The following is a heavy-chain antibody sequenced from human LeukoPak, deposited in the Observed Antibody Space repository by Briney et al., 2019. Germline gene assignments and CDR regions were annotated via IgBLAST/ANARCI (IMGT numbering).Heavy chain of an antibody. D-gene: IGHD3-22*01. J-gene: IGHJ5*02. CDR3: ARCLYNYYDSSGYYEDWFDP. Sequence: ASVKVSCKASGYPFTSYGISWVRQAPGQGLEWMGWISAYNGNTNYAQKLQGRVTMTTDTSTSTAYMELRSLRSDDTAVYYCARCLYNYYDSSGYYEDWFDPWGQGTLVTVSS. CDR1: GYPFTSYG. V-gene: IGHV1-18*01. CDR2: ISAYNGNT.